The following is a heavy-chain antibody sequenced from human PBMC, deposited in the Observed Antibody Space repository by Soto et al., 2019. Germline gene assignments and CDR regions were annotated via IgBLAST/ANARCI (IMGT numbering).Heavy chain of an antibody. CDR1: GFIFDDYG. CDR2: INWNGGST. CDR3: ARDGLNLNWFDP. Sequence: GSLRLSCAASGFIFDDYGMSWVRQAPVKGLEWVSGINWNGGSTGYADSVKGRFTISRDNAKNSLYLQMNSLRAEDTAVYYCARDGLNLNWFDPSAQGTLVTGSS. J-gene: IGHJ5*02. D-gene: IGHD2-8*01. V-gene: IGHV3-20*04.